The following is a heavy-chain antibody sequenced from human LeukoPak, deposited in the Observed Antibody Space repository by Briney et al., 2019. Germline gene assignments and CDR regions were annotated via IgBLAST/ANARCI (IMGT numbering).Heavy chain of an antibody. CDR3: ARVSVSVATLYIRGAFDI. J-gene: IGHJ3*02. CDR1: GGSFSGYY. V-gene: IGHV4-34*01. CDR2: INHSGST. Sequence: SETLSLTCAVYGGSFSGYYWSWIRQPPGKGLEWIGEINHSGSTNYNPSLKSRVTISVDTSKNQFSLKLSSVTAADTAVYYCARVSVSVATLYIRGAFDIWGQGTMVTVSS. D-gene: IGHD2-2*02.